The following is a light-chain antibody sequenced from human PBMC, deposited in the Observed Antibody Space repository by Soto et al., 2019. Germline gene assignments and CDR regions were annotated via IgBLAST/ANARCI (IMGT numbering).Light chain of an antibody. CDR3: SSYTNINTLV. J-gene: IGLJ2*01. CDR1: SGDVGGYNY. CDR2: DVN. Sequence: QSALTQPASVSGSPGHSITISCTGTSGDVGGYNYVSWYQHHPGKVPKLIIFDVNTRPSGVSDRFSGSKSGNAASLTISGLQAEDEADYYCSSYTNINTLVFGGGTKLTVL. V-gene: IGLV2-14*03.